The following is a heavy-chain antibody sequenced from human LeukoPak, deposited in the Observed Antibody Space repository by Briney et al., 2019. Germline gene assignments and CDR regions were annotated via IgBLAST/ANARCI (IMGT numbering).Heavy chain of an antibody. D-gene: IGHD6-19*01. CDR3: ATAELKQSFESTYTNYCHYYYMDV. CDR2: IYYSGST. Sequence: PSETLSLTCTVSRDSISLYSGNWIRQPPGKGLEWIGYIYYSGSTNYNPSLKSRVTISVDTSKNQVSLKASCGTAADTAVYYFATAELKQSFESTYTNYCHYYYMDVWGKGSTVSVSS. V-gene: IGHV4-59*01. CDR1: RDSISLYS. J-gene: IGHJ6*03.